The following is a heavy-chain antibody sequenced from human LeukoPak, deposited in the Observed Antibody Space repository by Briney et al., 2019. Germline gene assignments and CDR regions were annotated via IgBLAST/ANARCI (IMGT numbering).Heavy chain of an antibody. Sequence: ASVTVSFTASGYTFTSYYMHWVRQAPGQGLEWMGIINPSGGSTSYAQKFQGRVTMTRDTSTSTVYMELSSLRSEDTAVYYCARDCREEYYFDYWGQGTLVTVSS. J-gene: IGHJ4*02. V-gene: IGHV1-46*01. CDR1: GYTFTSYY. D-gene: IGHD1-26*01. CDR3: ARDCREEYYFDY. CDR2: INPSGGST.